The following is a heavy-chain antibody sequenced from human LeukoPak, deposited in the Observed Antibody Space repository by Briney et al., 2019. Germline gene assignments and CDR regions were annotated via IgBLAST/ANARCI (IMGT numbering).Heavy chain of an antibody. J-gene: IGHJ6*03. Sequence: PGGSLRLSCAASGFTFRSFGMHWVRQAPGKGLEWVTFIGYDGSNKYYVDSVKGRFTISRDNSKNTLYLLMNSLRAEDTAVYYCARDHRPEIQYYYMDVWGKGTTVAVSS. CDR2: IGYDGSNK. D-gene: IGHD1-14*01. CDR1: GFTFRSFG. CDR3: ARDHRPEIQYYYMDV. V-gene: IGHV3-30*02.